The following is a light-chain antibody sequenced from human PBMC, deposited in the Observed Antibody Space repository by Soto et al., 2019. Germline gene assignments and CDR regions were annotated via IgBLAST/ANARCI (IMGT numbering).Light chain of an antibody. CDR2: DVI. CDR3: CSYAGSCNYV. J-gene: IGLJ1*01. Sequence: QSVLTQPRSVSGSPGQSVTISCTGTSSDVGGYNFVSWYQQHPGKAPKLMIYDVIKRPSGVPDRFSGSKSGNTASLTISGLQAEDEADYYCCSYAGSCNYVFGTGTKVTVL. CDR1: SSDVGGYNF. V-gene: IGLV2-11*01.